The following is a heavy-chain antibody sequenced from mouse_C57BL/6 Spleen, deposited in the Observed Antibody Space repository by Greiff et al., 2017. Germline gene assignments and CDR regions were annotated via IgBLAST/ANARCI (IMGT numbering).Heavy chain of an antibody. J-gene: IGHJ2*01. V-gene: IGHV8-12*01. CDR2: IYWDDDK. CDR1: GFSLSTSGMG. CDR3: ARNGDGYDEGYYFDY. Sequence: VTLKESGPGILQSSQTLSLTCSFSGFSLSTSGMGVSWIRQPSGKGLEWLAHIYWDDDKRYNPSLKSRLTISKDTSRNQVFLKITSVDTADPATYYCARNGDGYDEGYYFDYRAQGTTPTVAS. D-gene: IGHD2-2*01.